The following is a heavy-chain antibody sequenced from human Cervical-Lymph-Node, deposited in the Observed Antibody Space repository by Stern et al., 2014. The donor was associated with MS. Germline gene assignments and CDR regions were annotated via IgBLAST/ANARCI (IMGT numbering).Heavy chain of an antibody. CDR3: AHRAGNMVRGFTFFDY. D-gene: IGHD3-10*01. Sequence: QITLKESGPTLVKPTQTLTLTCTFSGFSVSTEGEAVGWIRQPPGRALEWLAIIYWDANERYSPSLKSRLTIPKDTSKNQVVLVMTNMDPVDTGTYYCAHRAGNMVRGFTFFDYWAREPWSPSPQ. J-gene: IGHJ4*02. V-gene: IGHV2-5*02. CDR2: IYWDANE. CDR1: GFSVSTEGEA.